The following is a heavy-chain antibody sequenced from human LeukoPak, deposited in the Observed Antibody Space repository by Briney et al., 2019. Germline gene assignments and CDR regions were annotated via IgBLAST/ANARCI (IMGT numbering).Heavy chain of an antibody. CDR2: IRYDGSNK. J-gene: IGHJ6*03. CDR3: AKCITMVRGVVVTPSYYMDV. D-gene: IGHD3-10*01. CDR1: GFTFSSYG. Sequence: GGSLRLSCAASGFTFSSYGMHWVRQAPGKGLEWVAFIRYDGSNKYYADSVKGRFTISRDNSKNTLYLQMNSLRAEDTAVYYCAKCITMVRGVVVTPSYYMDVWGKGTTVTISS. V-gene: IGHV3-30*02.